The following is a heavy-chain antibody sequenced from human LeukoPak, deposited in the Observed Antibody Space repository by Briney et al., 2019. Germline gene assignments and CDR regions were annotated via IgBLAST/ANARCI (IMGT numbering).Heavy chain of an antibody. Sequence: PGGSLRLSCAASGFTFSSYGMHWVRQAPGKGLEWVAFIRYDGSNKYYADSVKGRFTISRDNSKNTLYLQMNSLRAEDTAVYYCAKVPSGSWYQLDGDYFDYWGQGTLVTVSS. CDR3: AKVPSGSWYQLDGDYFDY. CDR2: IRYDGSNK. V-gene: IGHV3-30*02. CDR1: GFTFSSYG. D-gene: IGHD6-13*01. J-gene: IGHJ4*02.